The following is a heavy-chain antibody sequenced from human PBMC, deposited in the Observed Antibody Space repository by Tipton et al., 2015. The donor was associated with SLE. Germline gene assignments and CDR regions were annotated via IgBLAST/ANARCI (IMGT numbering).Heavy chain of an antibody. CDR1: GGSISSGDYY. Sequence: TLSLTCTVSGGSISSGDYYWSWIRQPPGKGLEWIGYIYYSGSTYYNPSLKSRVTISVGTSKNQFSLKLSSVTAADTAVYYCARDNYGSGCFDLWGRGTLVTVSS. J-gene: IGHJ2*01. V-gene: IGHV4-30-4*01. CDR3: ARDNYGSGCFDL. D-gene: IGHD3-10*01. CDR2: IYYSGST.